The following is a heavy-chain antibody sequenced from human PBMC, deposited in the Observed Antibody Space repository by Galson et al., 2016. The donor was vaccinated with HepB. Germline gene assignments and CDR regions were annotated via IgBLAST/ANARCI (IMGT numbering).Heavy chain of an antibody. V-gene: IGHV3-33*06. CDR3: VKDGAPGDV. Sequence: SLRLSCAASGFTFSNYAMHWVRQAPGKGLEWLAVIWFDGSNEYYVDSVKGRFTISRDNSKNTLYLRMDSLRAEDTAVYYCVKDGAPGDVWGQGTTVTVSS. J-gene: IGHJ6*02. CDR2: IWFDGSNE. CDR1: GFTFSNYA.